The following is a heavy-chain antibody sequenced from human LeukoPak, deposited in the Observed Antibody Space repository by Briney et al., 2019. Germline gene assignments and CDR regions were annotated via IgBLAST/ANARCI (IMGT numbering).Heavy chain of an antibody. CDR1: GGSIGSSY. D-gene: IGHD3-22*01. Sequence: SSETLSLTCTVSGGSIGSSYWSWIRQPPGKGLQWMGYIYYSGSTTYNPFLRSRLPMSVDPSNNQVSLKLTSVTAADTAVYYCARHFSGDYYDSSGYSAFDIWGQGTMVTVSS. CDR3: ARHFSGDYYDSSGYSAFDI. V-gene: IGHV4-59*08. J-gene: IGHJ3*02. CDR2: IYYSGST.